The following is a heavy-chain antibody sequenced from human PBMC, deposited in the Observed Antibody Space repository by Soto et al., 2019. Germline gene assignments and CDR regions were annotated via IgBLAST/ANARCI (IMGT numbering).Heavy chain of an antibody. CDR3: ATPGGGYNRDYSGMDV. CDR2: MYNTGST. Sequence: PSETMSLTCTVSGGNISRYYWSWIRPHPGKGLEWIGYMYNTGSTVYNPPFKSRVTISVDTSKNKFSLKLSSVTAADTAVYYCATPGGGYNRDYSGMDVWGQGSTDTVCS. D-gene: IGHD6-13*01. V-gene: IGHV4-59*12. J-gene: IGHJ6*02. CDR1: GGNISRYY.